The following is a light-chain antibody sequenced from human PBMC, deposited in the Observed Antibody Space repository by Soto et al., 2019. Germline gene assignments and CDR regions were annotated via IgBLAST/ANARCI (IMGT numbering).Light chain of an antibody. CDR2: EGS. CDR1: SSDVGSYNL. V-gene: IGLV2-23*01. Sequence: QSVLTQPASVSGSPGQSITISCTGTSSDVGSYNLVSWYQQHPGKAPQVMIYEGSKRPSGVSNRFSGSKSGNTASLTISGLQAEDEADYYCCSYAGSTTFVFGTGTKLTVL. CDR3: CSYAGSTTFV. J-gene: IGLJ1*01.